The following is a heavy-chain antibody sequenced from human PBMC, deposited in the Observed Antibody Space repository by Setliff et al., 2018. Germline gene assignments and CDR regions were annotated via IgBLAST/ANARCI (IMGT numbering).Heavy chain of an antibody. V-gene: IGHV3-30*04. J-gene: IGHJ6*03. D-gene: IGHD3-16*01. CDR1: GFIFANYA. CDR3: ARDPIGPFLSYMDD. CDR2: ISYDKRNE. Sequence: GGSLRLSCATSGFIFANYAMHWVRQSPGKGLEWVAVISYDKRNEYYADSVKGRFTISRDNSRNTLYLQMNSLRGEDTAVYFCARDPIGPFLSYMDDWGKGTTVTVSS.